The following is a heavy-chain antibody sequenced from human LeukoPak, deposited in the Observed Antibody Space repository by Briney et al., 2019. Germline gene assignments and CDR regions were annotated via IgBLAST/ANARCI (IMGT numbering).Heavy chain of an antibody. D-gene: IGHD3-22*01. J-gene: IGHJ4*02. V-gene: IGHV3-48*03. Sequence: GGSLRLSCAASGFIFSSFEMNWVRQAPGKGLDWISYISSSGSVMYYADSVKGRFTISRDNAKNSLYLQMNSLRAEDTAVYYCTRVGYDSNDYWGQGTLVTVSS. CDR1: GFIFSSFE. CDR3: TRVGYDSNDY. CDR2: ISSSGSVM.